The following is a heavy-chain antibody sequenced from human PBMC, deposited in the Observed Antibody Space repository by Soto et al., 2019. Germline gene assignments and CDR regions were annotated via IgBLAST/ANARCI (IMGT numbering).Heavy chain of an antibody. D-gene: IGHD4-4*01. Sequence: GSVKSSCNGNGYTFSTYYIHCGRQAPGQGYEWMGIINPSGGSTTYAQKFQGRVTMTRDTSTTTVYMELSSLKSEDTAVYYCARYDYNGYYFDYWGQGTPVTSPQ. V-gene: IGHV1-46*01. CDR1: GYTFSTYY. CDR3: ARYDYNGYYFDY. CDR2: INPSGGST. J-gene: IGHJ4*02.